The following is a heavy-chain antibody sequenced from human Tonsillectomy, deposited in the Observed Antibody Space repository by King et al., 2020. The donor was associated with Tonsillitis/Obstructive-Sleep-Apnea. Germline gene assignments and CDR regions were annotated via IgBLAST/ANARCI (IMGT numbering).Heavy chain of an antibody. CDR3: ARGSGRFLEWLLSNWFDP. Sequence: AQLVESGAEVKKPGASVKVSCKASGYTFTSYYMHWVRQAPGQGLAWLGLITPLVGSPSYSTQFPGRVTMHRATSTSTVYMELSSLRSEDTAVYYCARGSGRFLEWLLSNWFDPWGQGTLVTVSS. CDR2: ITPLVGSP. CDR1: GYTFTSYY. D-gene: IGHD3-3*01. J-gene: IGHJ5*02. V-gene: IGHV1-46*01.